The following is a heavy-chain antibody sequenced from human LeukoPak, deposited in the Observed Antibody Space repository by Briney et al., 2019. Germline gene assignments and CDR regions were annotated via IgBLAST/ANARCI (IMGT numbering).Heavy chain of an antibody. CDR3: AREYAPSTRYFDY. Sequence: SETLSLTCNVSGDSMSSHYWSWFRQPAGKGLEWIGRIYTSGNTNYNPSLKSRITMSVDASKNHFSLKLTSVTAADTAVYYCAREYAPSTRYFDYWGQGTLVTVSS. CDR2: IYTSGNT. J-gene: IGHJ4*02. CDR1: GDSMSSHY. V-gene: IGHV4-4*07.